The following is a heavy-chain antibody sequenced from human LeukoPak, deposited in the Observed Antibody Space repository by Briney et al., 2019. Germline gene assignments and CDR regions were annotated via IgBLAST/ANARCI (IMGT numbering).Heavy chain of an antibody. J-gene: IGHJ4*02. CDR3: TKDHRPCVGASCLLHED. V-gene: IGHV3-23*01. CDR1: GFSFNSFA. Sequence: PGGSLRLSCAASGFSFNSFAMSWVRQAPGKGLEWVASVSGPGATTWYAESVKGRFTISKDNSRNTVFMQLNSLRAEDTAKYYCTKDHRPCVGASCLLHEDWGQGTLVTVSS. CDR2: VSGPGATT. D-gene: IGHD2-21*01.